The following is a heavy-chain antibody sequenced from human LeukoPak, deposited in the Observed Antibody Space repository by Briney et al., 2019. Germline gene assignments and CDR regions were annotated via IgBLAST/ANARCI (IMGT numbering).Heavy chain of an antibody. V-gene: IGHV7-4-1*02. D-gene: IGHD3-10*01. CDR3: ARAGLGASYGWFDP. CDR1: GYTFTDFA. J-gene: IGHJ5*02. Sequence: GASVKVSCKASGYTFTDFAMNWVRQAPGQGLEWMGWINTNTGNPTYAQGFTGRFVFSLDTSVSTAYLQITTLKAEDTAVYYCARAGLGASYGWFDPWGQGTLVTVSS. CDR2: INTNTGNP.